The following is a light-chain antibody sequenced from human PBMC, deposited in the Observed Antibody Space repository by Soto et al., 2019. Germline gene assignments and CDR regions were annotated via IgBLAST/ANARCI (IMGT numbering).Light chain of an antibody. V-gene: IGLV2-14*01. J-gene: IGLJ1*01. CDR2: EVT. Sequence: QSVLTQPASVSGSPGQSINLSCTGTSSDVGGCDSVSWYQQHPGSAPKLMIYEVTNRPSGVSHRFSGSKSGNTASLTISGLQTEDEADYYCSSYTSSNTLVFGTGTKVTVL. CDR3: SSYTSSNTLV. CDR1: SSDVGGCDS.